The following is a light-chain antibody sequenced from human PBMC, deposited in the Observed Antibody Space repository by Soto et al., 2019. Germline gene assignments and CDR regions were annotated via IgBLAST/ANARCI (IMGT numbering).Light chain of an antibody. CDR2: GAS. Sequence: EIVLTQSPGPLSLSPGERATLSCRASQSVSSSYLAWYQQKPGQAPRLRIYGASSRATGIPDRFSGSGSGTDFTLTISRLEPEDVAVSYCQQDGSSPRLTCGGGTKVEIK. CDR3: QQDGSSPRLT. J-gene: IGKJ4*01. CDR1: QSVSSSY. V-gene: IGKV3-20*01.